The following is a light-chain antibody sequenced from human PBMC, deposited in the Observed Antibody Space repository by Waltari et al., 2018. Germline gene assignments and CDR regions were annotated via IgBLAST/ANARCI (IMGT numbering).Light chain of an antibody. J-gene: IGKJ2*01. CDR2: KAS. CDR1: QSISNW. CDR3: QQYNTYSS. Sequence: DIQMTQSPSSLSASVGDRVTITCRTSQSISNWLALYQQKPGKAPILLIYKASILTSGVPSRFSGSGSGTQFTLTISSLQPGDFATYYCQQYNTYSSFGQGTKLEIK. V-gene: IGKV1-5*03.